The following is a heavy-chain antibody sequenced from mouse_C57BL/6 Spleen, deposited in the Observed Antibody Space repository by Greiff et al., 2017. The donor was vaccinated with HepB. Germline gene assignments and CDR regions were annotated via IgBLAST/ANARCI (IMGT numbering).Heavy chain of an antibody. CDR1: GYTFTDYY. CDR3: AKGGGNYVYYFDY. J-gene: IGHJ2*01. CDR2: INPNNGGT. D-gene: IGHD2-1*01. V-gene: IGHV1-26*01. Sequence: EVQLQQSGPELVKPGASVKISCKASGYTFTDYYMNWVKQSHGKSLEWIGDINPNNGGTSYNQKFKGKATLTVDKSSSTAYMELRSLTSEDSAVYYCAKGGGNYVYYFDYWGQGTTPPVSS.